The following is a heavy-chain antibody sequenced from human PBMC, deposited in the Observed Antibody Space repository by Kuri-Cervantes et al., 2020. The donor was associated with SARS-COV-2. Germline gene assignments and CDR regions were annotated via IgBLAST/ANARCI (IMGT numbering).Heavy chain of an antibody. D-gene: IGHD3-22*01. CDR2: IYYTGST. CDR1: GGSIISSGNY. J-gene: IGHJ5*02. V-gene: IGHV4-39*01. CDR3: ARHPLITLKEGWFDP. Sequence: GSLRLSCSVSGGSIISSGNYWGWIRQPPGKGLEWVGSIYYTGSTSYNPSLKSRVTISVDTSKNQFSLRLSSVTAADTAVYYCARHPLITLKEGWFDPWGQGTLVTVSS.